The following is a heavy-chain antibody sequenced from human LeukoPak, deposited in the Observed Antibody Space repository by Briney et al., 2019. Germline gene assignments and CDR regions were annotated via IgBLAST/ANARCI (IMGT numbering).Heavy chain of an antibody. D-gene: IGHD1-26*01. CDR3: ARDREQAGFDY. J-gene: IGHJ4*02. V-gene: IGHV3-21*01. Sequence: GGSLRLSCAASGFTFSSYSMNWVRQAPGKGLEWVSSISSSSSYIYYADSVRGRFTISRDNAKNSLYLQMNSLRAEDTAVYYCARDREQAGFDYWGQGTLVTVSS. CDR1: GFTFSSYS. CDR2: ISSSSSYI.